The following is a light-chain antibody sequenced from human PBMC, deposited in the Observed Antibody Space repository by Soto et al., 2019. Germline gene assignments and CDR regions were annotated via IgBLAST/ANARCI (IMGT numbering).Light chain of an antibody. J-gene: IGKJ5*01. Sequence: EIVLTQSPGTLSLTPGERATLSCRASQSVSSTYIAWYQQKFGQAPRLLIYGASSRATGIPARFSGSGSGTDFTLTISSLEPEDFAVYYCQQRSNWPITFGQGTRLEIK. CDR3: QQRSNWPIT. V-gene: IGKV3D-20*02. CDR2: GAS. CDR1: QSVSSTY.